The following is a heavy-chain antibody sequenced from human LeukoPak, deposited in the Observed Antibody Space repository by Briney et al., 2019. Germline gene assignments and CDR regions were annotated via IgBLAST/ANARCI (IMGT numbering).Heavy chain of an antibody. CDR1: GYTFTSYG. V-gene: IGHV1-18*01. D-gene: IGHD3-22*01. Sequence: GASVKVSCKASGYTFTSYGISWVRQAPGQGLEWMGWISAYNGNTNYAQKLQGRVTMTTDTSTSTVYMELRSLRSDDTAVYYCAREDSSGYQPFDYWGQGTLVTVSS. CDR2: ISAYNGNT. J-gene: IGHJ4*02. CDR3: AREDSSGYQPFDY.